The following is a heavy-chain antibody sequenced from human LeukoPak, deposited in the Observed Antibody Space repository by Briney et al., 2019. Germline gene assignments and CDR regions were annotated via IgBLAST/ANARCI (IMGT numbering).Heavy chain of an antibody. Sequence: AGGSLRLSCAASGFTFSSYAMSWVRQAPGKGLEWVSAISGSGGSTYYADSVKGRFTISRDNSKNTLYLQMNSLRAEDTAVYYCAKAPANYVDTAMGTFDYWGQGTLVTVSS. J-gene: IGHJ4*02. D-gene: IGHD5-18*01. V-gene: IGHV3-23*01. CDR1: GFTFSSYA. CDR2: ISGSGGST. CDR3: AKAPANYVDTAMGTFDY.